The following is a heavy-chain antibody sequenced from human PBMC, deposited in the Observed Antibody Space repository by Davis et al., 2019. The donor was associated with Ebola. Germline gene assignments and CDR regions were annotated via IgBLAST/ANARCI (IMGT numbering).Heavy chain of an antibody. V-gene: IGHV1-69*04. Sequence: SVKVSCKASGGTFSSYAISWVRQAPGQGLEWMGRIIPILGIANYAQKFKGRVTMTRNPSITTAYMELSSLTIDDTAVYYCTRGYSPKCRGGDCVNDFWGQGTLVTVSS. J-gene: IGHJ4*02. D-gene: IGHD2-21*01. CDR3: TRGYSPKCRGGDCVNDF. CDR1: GGTFSSYA. CDR2: IIPILGIA.